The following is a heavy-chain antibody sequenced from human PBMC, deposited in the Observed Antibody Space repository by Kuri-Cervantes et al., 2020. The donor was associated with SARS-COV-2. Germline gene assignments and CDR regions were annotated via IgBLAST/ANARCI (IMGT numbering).Heavy chain of an antibody. Sequence: GGSLRLSCGASGVTFSHFAMSWGRQAPGQGLEWVSAISPSGAAYYADSVKGRFTISRDNSKDTVSLEMTSLSVDDTAVYYCPKGFASSWYVGLSHWGQGTLVTVSS. CDR3: PKGFASSWYVGLSH. V-gene: IGHV3-23*01. CDR2: ISPSGAA. J-gene: IGHJ4*02. D-gene: IGHD6-13*01. CDR1: GVTFSHFA.